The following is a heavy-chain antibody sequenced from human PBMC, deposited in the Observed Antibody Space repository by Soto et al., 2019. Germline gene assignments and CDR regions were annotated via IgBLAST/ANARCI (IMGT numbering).Heavy chain of an antibody. Sequence: PSETLSLTCTVSGGSISSSSRYWAWIRQPPGKGLEWIGEIYHSGSTNYNPSLKSRVTISVDKSKNQFSLKLSSVTAADTAVYYCARGPLEEQQLAKFDYWGQGTLVTVSS. CDR3: ARGPLEEQQLAKFDY. CDR1: GGSISSSSRY. D-gene: IGHD6-13*01. J-gene: IGHJ4*02. V-gene: IGHV4-61*05. CDR2: IYHSGST.